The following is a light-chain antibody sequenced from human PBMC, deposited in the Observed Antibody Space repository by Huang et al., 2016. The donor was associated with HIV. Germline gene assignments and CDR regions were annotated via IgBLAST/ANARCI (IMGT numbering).Light chain of an antibody. CDR1: QDIRNS. J-gene: IGKJ1*01. CDR2: DAS. V-gene: IGKV1-NL1*01. Sequence: DIQMTQSPSSLSASVGDRVTLTCRASQDIRNSVAWYQHKPGKAPKLLLHDASRLESGVPSRFSGRGSGTNYTLTISSLQPEDSATYYCQQYYTIRAFGQGTKVEI. CDR3: QQYYTIRA.